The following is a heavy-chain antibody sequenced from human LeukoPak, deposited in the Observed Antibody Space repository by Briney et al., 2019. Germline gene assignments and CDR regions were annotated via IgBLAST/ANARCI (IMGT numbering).Heavy chain of an antibody. V-gene: IGHV1-69*04. D-gene: IGHD6-13*01. J-gene: IGHJ4*02. Sequence: SVKVSCKASGGTFSSYAISWVRQAPGQGLEWMGRIIPILGIANYAQKFQGRVTITADKSTSTAYMELSSLRSEDTAVYYCARVRLSSSWYEVYWGQGTLVTVSS. CDR1: GGTFSSYA. CDR3: ARVRLSSSWYEVY. CDR2: IIPILGIA.